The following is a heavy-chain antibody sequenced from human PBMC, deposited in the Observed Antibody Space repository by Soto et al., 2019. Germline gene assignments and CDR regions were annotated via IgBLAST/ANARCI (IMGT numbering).Heavy chain of an antibody. CDR2: IYYSGST. V-gene: IGHV4-39*01. Sequence: NPSETLSLTCTVSGGSISSSSYYWGWIRQPPGKGLEWIGSIYYSGSTYYNPSLKSRVTISVGTSKNQFSLKLSSVTAADTAVYYCARHHASFWSGPYYGMDVWGQGTTVTVSS. CDR1: GGSISSSSYY. J-gene: IGHJ6*02. CDR3: ARHHASFWSGPYYGMDV. D-gene: IGHD3-3*01.